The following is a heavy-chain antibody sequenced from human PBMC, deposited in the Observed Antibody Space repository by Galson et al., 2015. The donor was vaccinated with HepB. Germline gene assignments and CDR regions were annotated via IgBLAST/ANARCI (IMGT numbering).Heavy chain of an antibody. V-gene: IGHV3-49*03. CDR3: TRDPIYEAAAASDAFDI. CDR2: IRSKAYGGTT. D-gene: IGHD6-13*01. J-gene: IGHJ3*02. Sequence: SLRLSCAASGFTFGDYAMSWFRQAPGKGLEWVGFIRSKAYGGTTEYAASVKGRFTISRDDSKSIAYLQMNSLKTEDTAVYYCTRDPIYEAAAASDAFDIWGQGTMVTVSS. CDR1: GFTFGDYA.